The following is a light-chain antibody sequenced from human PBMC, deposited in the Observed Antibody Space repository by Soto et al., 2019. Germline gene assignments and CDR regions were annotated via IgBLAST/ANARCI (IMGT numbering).Light chain of an antibody. CDR1: SSNIKTNV. V-gene: IGLV1-44*01. CDR2: SNS. Sequence: QSVLAQPPSASGTPGQTVTISCSGGSSNIKTNVVSWYQQVPGAAPKLLIYSNSQRPSGAPDRFSGSKSGTSASLAISGLQSEDEATYHCSTWDDSLNGLIFGGGTKLTVL. CDR3: STWDDSLNGLI. J-gene: IGLJ2*01.